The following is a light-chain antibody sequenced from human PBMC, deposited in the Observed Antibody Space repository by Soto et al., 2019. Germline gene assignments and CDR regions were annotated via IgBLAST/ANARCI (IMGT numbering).Light chain of an antibody. J-gene: IGLJ1*01. V-gene: IGLV2-14*01. Sequence: QSALTQPASVSGSLGQSITISCTGTSSDVGGYDYVSWYQHHPGKVPKLMIYDIINRPSGVSNRFSGSKSGNTASLTISGLQAEDEADYYCVSFTTSRSYVFGTGTKLTVL. CDR3: VSFTTSRSYV. CDR2: DII. CDR1: SSDVGGYDY.